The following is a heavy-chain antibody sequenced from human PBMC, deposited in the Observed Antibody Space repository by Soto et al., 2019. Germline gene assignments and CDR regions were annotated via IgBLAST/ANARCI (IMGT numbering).Heavy chain of an antibody. CDR1: GYTFTNYG. V-gene: IGHV1-18*01. D-gene: IGHD2-2*01. CDR2: ISAYNGNT. J-gene: IGHJ4*02. CDR3: ARAGAYCVSTSCPDY. Sequence: QVQLVQSGAEVKKPGASVKVSCKASGYTFTNYGISWVRQAPGQGLEWMGWISAYNGNTDYAQKLQGSVTITTDTSTRTAYMELRSKRSDDTAVYSCARAGAYCVSTSCPDYWGQGTLVTVSS.